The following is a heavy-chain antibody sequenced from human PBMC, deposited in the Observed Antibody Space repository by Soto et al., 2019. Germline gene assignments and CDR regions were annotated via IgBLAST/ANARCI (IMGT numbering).Heavy chain of an antibody. V-gene: IGHV3-7*01. J-gene: IGHJ6*03. Sequence: VQLVESGGGLVQPGGSLRLSCAASGFTFSAYWMTWVRQAPGKGLEWVANIKQDGSEKNYVDAVKGRFTISRDNAKDSLYLQMNRLRAEDTAVYYSARDLLERGYYYYSMNVWGKGTTVTVSS. CDR2: IKQDGSEK. CDR1: GFTFSAYW. CDR3: ARDLLERGYYYYSMNV. D-gene: IGHD1-1*01.